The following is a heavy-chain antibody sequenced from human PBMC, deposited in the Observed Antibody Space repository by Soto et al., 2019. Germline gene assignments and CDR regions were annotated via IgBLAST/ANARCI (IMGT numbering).Heavy chain of an antibody. CDR3: TPLALKYSSGWYEFSD. CDR1: GFTFSNVW. V-gene: IGHV3-15*07. Sequence: EVQLVEPGGGLVKPGGSLRLSCAASGFTFSNVWMNWVRQAPGKGLEWVGRIKSKTDGGTTDYAAPVKGRFTISRDDSKNTLYLQMNSLKTEDTAVYYCTPLALKYSSGWYEFSDWGQGILVTVSS. D-gene: IGHD6-19*01. J-gene: IGHJ4*02. CDR2: IKSKTDGGTT.